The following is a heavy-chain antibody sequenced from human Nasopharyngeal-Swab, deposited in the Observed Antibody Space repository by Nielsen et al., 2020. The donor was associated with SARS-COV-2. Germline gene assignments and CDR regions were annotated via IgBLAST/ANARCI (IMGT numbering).Heavy chain of an antibody. J-gene: IGHJ4*02. D-gene: IGHD6-13*01. CDR1: GGSFSNYY. CDR2: INHSGST. CDR3: ARSLGIAAAKDY. Sequence: SQTLSLPCVLYGGSFSNYYWSWIRQPPGKGLEWIGEINHSGSTNYNPSLKSRVTISVDTSRNEFSLKLTSVTAADTAVYYCARSLGIAAAKDYWGQGTLVTVSS. V-gene: IGHV4-34*01.